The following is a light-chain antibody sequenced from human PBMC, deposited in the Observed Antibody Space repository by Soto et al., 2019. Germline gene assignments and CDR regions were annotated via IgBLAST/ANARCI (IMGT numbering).Light chain of an antibody. V-gene: IGKV1-5*01. CDR3: QQYHGSSLT. J-gene: IGKJ1*01. Sequence: DIQMTQSPPALSASVGDRVTITCRARESVHKGLAWYQQKAGKAPKVLIYDASTLETGGPSRFSGSGSGTEFALTISSLQPNDSATYFCQQYHGSSLTFSQGTKVEI. CDR2: DAS. CDR1: ESVHKG.